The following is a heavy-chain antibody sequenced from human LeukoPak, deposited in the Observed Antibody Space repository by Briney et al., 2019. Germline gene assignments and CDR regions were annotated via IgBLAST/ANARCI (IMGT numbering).Heavy chain of an antibody. D-gene: IGHD3-10*01. CDR1: GGSFSGYY. V-gene: IGHV4-34*01. CDR3: ARSITMVRGAPGGY. J-gene: IGHJ4*02. CDR2: INHSGST. Sequence: SETLSLTCAVYGGSFSGYYWSWIRQPPGKGLEWIGEINHSGSTNYNPSLEIRVTISVDTSKNQFSLKLSSVTAADTAVYYCARSITMVRGAPGGYWGQGTLVTVSS.